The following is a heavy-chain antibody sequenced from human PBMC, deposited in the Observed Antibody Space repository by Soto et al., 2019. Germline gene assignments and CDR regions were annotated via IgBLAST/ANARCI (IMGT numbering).Heavy chain of an antibody. V-gene: IGHV3-30*04. CDR3: ARDLQAGTDNVNWFAP. CDR2: IAYDGSNR. Sequence: QVQLVESGGGVVQPGRSLRLSCAASGFSISRSAMHWVRQAPGKGLEWVAVIAYDGSNRWYADSAKGRFTISRDNSKNTVYLPMSSLIGEDTAVYYCARDLQAGTDNVNWFAPWGQGTLVTVS. CDR1: GFSISRSA. D-gene: IGHD1-1*01. J-gene: IGHJ5*02.